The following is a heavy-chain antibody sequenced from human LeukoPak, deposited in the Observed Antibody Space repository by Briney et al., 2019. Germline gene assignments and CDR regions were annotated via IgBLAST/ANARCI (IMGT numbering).Heavy chain of an antibody. CDR2: ISGSGGDI. J-gene: IGHJ6*04. CDR1: GFSFSDSY. CDR3: AELGITMIGGV. V-gene: IGHV3-11*04. Sequence: KPGGSLRLSCVVSGFSFSDSYMTWIRQTPGKGLESLAYISGSGGDIYYADSVKGRFTISRDNAKNSLYLQMNSLRAEDTAVYYCAELGITMIGGVWGKGTTVTISS. D-gene: IGHD3-10*02.